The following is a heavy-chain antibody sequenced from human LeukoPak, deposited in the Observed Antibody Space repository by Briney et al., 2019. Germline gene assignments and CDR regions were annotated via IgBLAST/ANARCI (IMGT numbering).Heavy chain of an antibody. J-gene: IGHJ6*03. Sequence: SETLSLTCTVSGGSISSGYYYWSWLRQPPGKGLEWIGYIYHSGTTYYNPSLKSRVTISVDRSKNQFSLKLTSVTAADTAVYYCARVDRDYYYMDVWGKGTTVTVSS. CDR1: GGSISSGYYY. CDR2: IYHSGTT. V-gene: IGHV4-30-2*01. CDR3: ARVDRDYYYMDV.